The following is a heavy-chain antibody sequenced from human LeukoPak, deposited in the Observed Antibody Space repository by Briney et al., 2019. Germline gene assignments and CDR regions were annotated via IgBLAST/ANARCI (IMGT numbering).Heavy chain of an antibody. CDR1: GGSISSSSYY. V-gene: IGHV4-39*07. J-gene: IGHJ4*02. CDR3: AISVRHGDY. CDR2: IYYSGST. D-gene: IGHD1-1*01. Sequence: PSETLSLTCTVSGGSISSSSYYWGWIRQPPGKGLEWIGSIYYSGSTYYDPSLKSRVTMSVDTSKNQFSLKLSSVTAADTAVYYCAISVRHGDYWGQGTLVTVSS.